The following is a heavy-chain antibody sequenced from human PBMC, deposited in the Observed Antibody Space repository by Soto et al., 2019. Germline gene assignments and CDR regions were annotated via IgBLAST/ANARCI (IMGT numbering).Heavy chain of an antibody. J-gene: IGHJ5*02. Sequence: QVQLVQSGTGVEKPGASVRVSCKASGYTFSIYVVRWVRQAPGQGLEWMGWINAVNGNTKYSQKLRGRVTITRDTSASTAYRERTSLRSEDTAVYYCARAGVAASGDNWFDPWGQGTLVTVSS. CDR3: ARAGVAASGDNWFDP. D-gene: IGHD6-13*01. CDR1: GYTFSIYV. V-gene: IGHV1-3*01. CDR2: INAVNGNT.